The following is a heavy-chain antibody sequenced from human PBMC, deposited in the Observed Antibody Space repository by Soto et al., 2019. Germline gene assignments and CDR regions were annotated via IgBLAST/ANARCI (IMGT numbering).Heavy chain of an antibody. CDR2: IYYSGSI. V-gene: IGHV4-31*03. J-gene: IGHJ4*02. Sequence: SETLALSCTFSDTSISSGGYYWSWIRQQAGKGLEWIGYIYYSGSIYYNPSLKIRVTISVDTCKSQFSLKLCSVTAADADVYYCARVPDYWGQGTLVTVSS. CDR1: DTSISSGGYY. CDR3: ARVPDY.